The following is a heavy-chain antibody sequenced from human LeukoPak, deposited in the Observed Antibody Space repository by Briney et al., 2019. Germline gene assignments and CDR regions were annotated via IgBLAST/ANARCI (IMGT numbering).Heavy chain of an antibody. V-gene: IGHV3-30*02. CDR3: ARLGGGDWWVQYDFDY. D-gene: IGHD2-21*02. J-gene: IGHJ4*02. Sequence: GGSLRLSCAASGFTFSNYGMHWVRQAPGKGLEWVTFVRYDGSDNYYADSVKGRFTISRDNSKNTLYLQMNSLRAEDTAVYYCARLGGGDWWVQYDFDYWGQGTLVTVSS. CDR2: VRYDGSDN. CDR1: GFTFSNYG.